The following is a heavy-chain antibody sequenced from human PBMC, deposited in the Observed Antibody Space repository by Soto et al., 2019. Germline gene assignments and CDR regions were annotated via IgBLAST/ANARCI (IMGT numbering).Heavy chain of an antibody. CDR1: GFTFPDHA. CDR2: IRSKTYGGTT. CDR3: TRGGDTLTGYDYYYYYGMDV. D-gene: IGHD3-9*01. V-gene: IGHV3-49*04. J-gene: IGHJ6*02. Sequence: QPGGSLRLSCSASGFTFPDHAMSWVRQAPGKGLDWVGFIRSKTYGGTTEYAASVKGRFTISRDDSKSIAYLQMSSLKTDDTAVYYCTRGGDTLTGYDYYYYYGMDVWGQGTTVTVSS.